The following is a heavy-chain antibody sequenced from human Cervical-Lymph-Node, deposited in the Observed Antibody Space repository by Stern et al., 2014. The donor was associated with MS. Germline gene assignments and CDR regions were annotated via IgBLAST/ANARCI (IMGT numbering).Heavy chain of an antibody. J-gene: IGHJ6*02. CDR3: ARGELKEGLVRGMDV. Sequence: VQLVESGAEVKEPGSSVKGSCKASGGTFSSYAISWVRQAPGQGLEWMGGLIPIFGTANSAKKFQGRVTITADESRSTGQKELSSLRSEDTAVYYCARGELKEGLVRGMDVSGQGTTVTVSS. CDR2: LIPIFGTA. D-gene: IGHD1-26*01. CDR1: GGTFSSYA. V-gene: IGHV1-69*01.